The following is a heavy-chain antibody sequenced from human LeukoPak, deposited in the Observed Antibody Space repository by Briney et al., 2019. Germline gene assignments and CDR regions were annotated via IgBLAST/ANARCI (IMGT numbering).Heavy chain of an antibody. CDR1: GGSISSYY. D-gene: IGHD2-2*01. CDR3: ARVVPAATPNDAFDF. J-gene: IGHJ3*01. V-gene: IGHV4-59*01. CDR2: IYYSGST. Sequence: SETLSLTCTVSGGSISSYYWSWIRQPPGKGLEWIGYIYYSGSTNYNPSLKSRVTISVDTSKNQFSLRLRSVTAADTAVYYCARVVPAATPNDAFDFWGQGTMVTVSS.